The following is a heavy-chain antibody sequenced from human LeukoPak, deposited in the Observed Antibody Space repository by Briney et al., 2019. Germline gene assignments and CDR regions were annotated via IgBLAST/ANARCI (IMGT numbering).Heavy chain of an antibody. D-gene: IGHD2-2*01. V-gene: IGHV4-34*01. CDR1: GGSFSGYY. CDR2: ISHSGST. Sequence: SETLSLTCAVYGGSFSGYYWSWIRQPPGKGLEWIGEISHSGSTNYNPSLKSRVTISVDMSKNQFSLKLSSVTAADTAVYYCARGNWDIVVVPAARKFDYWGQGTLVTVSS. J-gene: IGHJ4*02. CDR3: ARGNWDIVVVPAARKFDY.